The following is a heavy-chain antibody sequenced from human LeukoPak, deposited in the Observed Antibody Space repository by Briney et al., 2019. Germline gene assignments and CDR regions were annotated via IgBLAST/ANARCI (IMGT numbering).Heavy chain of an antibody. CDR3: ARGLAVAGIAY. D-gene: IGHD6-19*01. Sequence: PSETLSLTCTVSGGSISSYYWSWIRQPPGKGLEWIGYIYYSGSTNYNPSLKSRVTMSVDTSKNQFSLKLSSVTAADTAVYYCARGLAVAGIAYWGQGTLVTVSS. CDR2: IYYSGST. CDR1: GGSISSYY. J-gene: IGHJ4*02. V-gene: IGHV4-59*01.